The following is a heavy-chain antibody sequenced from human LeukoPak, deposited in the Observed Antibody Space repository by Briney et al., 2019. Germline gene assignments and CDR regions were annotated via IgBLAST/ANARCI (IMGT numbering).Heavy chain of an antibody. V-gene: IGHV1-69*06. CDR3: ARSSIIAAAGPYYFDY. D-gene: IGHD6-13*01. CDR1: GYTFTGYY. CDR2: IIPIFGTA. J-gene: IGHJ4*02. Sequence: SVKVSCKTSGYTFTGYYMHWVRQAPGQGLEWMGGIIPIFGTANYAQKFQGRVTITADKSTSTAYMELSSLRSEDTAVYYCARSSIIAAAGPYYFDYWGQGTLVTVSS.